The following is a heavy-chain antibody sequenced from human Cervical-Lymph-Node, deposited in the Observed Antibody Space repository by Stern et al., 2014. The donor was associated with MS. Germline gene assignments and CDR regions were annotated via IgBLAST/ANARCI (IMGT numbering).Heavy chain of an antibody. CDR3: AADRTYYYDSSGYSPLDY. V-gene: IGHV1-58*01. CDR2: IGVGSGNT. Sequence: QLVESGPEVKKPGTSVKVSCKASGFTFTSSAVQWVRQARGQRLEWIGWIGVGSGNTNYAQKFQERVTITRDMSTSTAYMELSSLRSEDTAVYYCAADRTYYYDSSGYSPLDYWGQGTLVTVSS. CDR1: GFTFTSSA. D-gene: IGHD3-22*01. J-gene: IGHJ4*02.